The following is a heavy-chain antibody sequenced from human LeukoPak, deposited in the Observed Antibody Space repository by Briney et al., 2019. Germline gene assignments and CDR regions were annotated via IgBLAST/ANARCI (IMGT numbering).Heavy chain of an antibody. J-gene: IGHJ4*02. Sequence: GASVKVSCKASGYTFTSYYMHWVRQAPGQGLEWMGWINPNSGGTNYAQKFQGRVTMTRDTSISTAYMELSRLRSDDTAVYYCARAHTMVRGVMVYWGQGTLVTVSS. V-gene: IGHV1-2*02. CDR2: INPNSGGT. D-gene: IGHD3-10*01. CDR3: ARAHTMVRGVMVY. CDR1: GYTFTSYY.